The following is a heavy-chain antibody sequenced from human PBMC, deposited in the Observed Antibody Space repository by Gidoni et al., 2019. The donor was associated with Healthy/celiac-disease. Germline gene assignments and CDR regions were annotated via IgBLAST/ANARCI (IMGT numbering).Heavy chain of an antibody. CDR3: ARVWGDGYNFYYFDY. Sequence: QVQLVESGGGVVQPGGSLRLSCAASGFTFISYAMHWVRQAPGKGLEWVAVISYDGSNKYYADSVKGRFTISRDNSKNTLYLQMNSLRAEDTAVYYCARVWGDGYNFYYFDYWGQGTLVTVSS. J-gene: IGHJ4*02. D-gene: IGHD5-12*01. CDR2: ISYDGSNK. CDR1: GFTFISYA. V-gene: IGHV3-30-3*01.